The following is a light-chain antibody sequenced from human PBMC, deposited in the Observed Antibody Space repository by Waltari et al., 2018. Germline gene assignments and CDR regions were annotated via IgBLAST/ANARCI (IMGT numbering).Light chain of an antibody. Sequence: QSALTQPASVSGSPGQSITISCTGPNIDIGSYNLVSWYQQHPGKAPKVIIFEVNTRPSGVSNRFPGSKSRHTASLTVSGLHPEDEAEYYCCSYAGTPRVVFGGGTKLTVL. CDR3: CSYAGTPRVV. CDR2: EVN. V-gene: IGLV2-23*02. J-gene: IGLJ2*01. CDR1: NIDIGSYNL.